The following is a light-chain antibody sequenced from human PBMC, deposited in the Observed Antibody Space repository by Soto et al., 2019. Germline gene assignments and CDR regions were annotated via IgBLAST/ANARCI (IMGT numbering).Light chain of an antibody. CDR1: QSVSSY. CDR2: DAS. Sequence: EIVLTQSPATLSLSPGERATLSCRASQSVSSYLAWYQQKPGQAPRLLIYDASNRATGIPVRFSGSGSGTDFTLTVSSLQPEDVATYYCQKYNSAPLTFGGGTKVEIK. V-gene: IGKV3-11*01. J-gene: IGKJ4*01. CDR3: QKYNSAPLT.